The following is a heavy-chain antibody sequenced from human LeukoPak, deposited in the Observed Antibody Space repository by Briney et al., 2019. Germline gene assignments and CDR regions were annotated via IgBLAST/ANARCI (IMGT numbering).Heavy chain of an antibody. D-gene: IGHD3-10*01. J-gene: IGHJ4*02. V-gene: IGHV3-23*01. CDR3: AKSMVRGVILPDY. Sequence: PGGSLRLSCAASGFTFSSYAMSWVRQAPGKGLEWVSAISGSGGSTYYADSVKGRSTISRDNSKNTLYLQMNSLRAEDTAVYYCAKSMVRGVILPDYWGQGTLVTVSS. CDR2: ISGSGGST. CDR1: GFTFSSYA.